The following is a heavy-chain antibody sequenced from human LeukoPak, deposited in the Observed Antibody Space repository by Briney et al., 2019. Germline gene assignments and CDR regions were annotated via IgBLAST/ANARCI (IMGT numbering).Heavy chain of an antibody. J-gene: IGHJ4*02. CDR3: VRDQDEDRGSTTLDC. D-gene: IGHD1-26*01. CDR2: ISGSGSST. V-gene: IGHV3-23*01. CDR1: GFTFSNYA. Sequence: PGGSLRLSCVASGFTFSNYAVSWVRQAPGKGLEWVSAISGSGSSTYYADSVKGRFTVSRDNAMNSLYLQMNSLRAGDTAIYYCVRDQDEDRGSTTLDCWGQGTLVTVSS.